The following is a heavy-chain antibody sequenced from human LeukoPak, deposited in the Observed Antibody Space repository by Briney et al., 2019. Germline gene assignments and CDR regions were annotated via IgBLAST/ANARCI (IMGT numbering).Heavy chain of an antibody. CDR2: IYTSGST. Sequence: PSETLSLTCTVSGGSISSYYWSWIRQPAGKGLEWVGRIYTSGSTNYNPSLKSRVTMSVDTSKNQFSLKLSSVTAADTAVYYCARGGNPTYYYYYYMDVWGKGTTVTISS. V-gene: IGHV4-4*07. D-gene: IGHD1-14*01. CDR3: ARGGNPTYYYYYYMDV. J-gene: IGHJ6*03. CDR1: GGSISSYY.